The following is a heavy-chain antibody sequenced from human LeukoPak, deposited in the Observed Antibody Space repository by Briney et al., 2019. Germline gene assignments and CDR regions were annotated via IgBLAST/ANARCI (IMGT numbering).Heavy chain of an antibody. CDR1: GFTFSSYG. V-gene: IGHV3-30*18. D-gene: IGHD3-22*01. CDR3: AKDGNYYDSSGYYSNYYYYYYMDV. CDR2: ISYDGSNK. Sequence: PGGSLRLSCAASGFTFSSYGMHWVRQAPGKGLEWVAVISYDGSNKYYADSVKGRFTISRDNSKNTLYLQMNSLRAEDTAVYYCAKDGNYYDSSGYYSNYYYYYYMDVWGKGTTVTVSS. J-gene: IGHJ6*03.